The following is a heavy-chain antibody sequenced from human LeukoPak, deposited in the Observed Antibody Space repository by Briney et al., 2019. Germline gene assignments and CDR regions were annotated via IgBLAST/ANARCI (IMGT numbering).Heavy chain of an antibody. J-gene: IGHJ5*02. CDR3: ARSDCYGGNCYTFRFDR. V-gene: IGHV4-4*07. CDR1: GASISESY. Sequence: SETLSLTCTVSGASISESYWSRIRQPAGKGLEWIGHLYPGVTTSYNASLRSRIAMSVDTSRNEISLTLTSVTGADTAVYYCARSDCYGGNCYTFRFDRWGQGTEVVASS. D-gene: IGHD2-15*01. CDR2: LYPGVTT.